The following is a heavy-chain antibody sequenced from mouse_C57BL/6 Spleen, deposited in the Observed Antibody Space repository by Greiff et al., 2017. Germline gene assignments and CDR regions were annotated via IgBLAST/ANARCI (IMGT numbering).Heavy chain of an antibody. D-gene: IGHD2-4*01. V-gene: IGHV5-16*01. J-gene: IGHJ2*01. CDR2: INYDGSST. CDR3: AREKDYGRLD. CDR1: GFTFSDYY. Sequence: EVQRVESEGGLVQPGSSMKLSCTASGFTFSDYYMAWVRQVPEKGLEWVANINYDGSSTYYLDSLKSRFIISRDNAKNILYLQMSSLKSEDTATYYCAREKDYGRLDWGQGTTLTVSS.